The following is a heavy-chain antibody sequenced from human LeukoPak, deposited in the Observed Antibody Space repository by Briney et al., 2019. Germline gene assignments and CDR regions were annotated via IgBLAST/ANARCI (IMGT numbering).Heavy chain of an antibody. J-gene: IGHJ4*02. CDR1: GYSISSGYY. Sequence: PSETLSLTCAVSGYSISSGYYWGWIRQPPGKGLEWIGSIYHSGSTYYNPSLKSRVTISVDTSKNQFSLKLSSVTAADTAVYYCARHSRPLFDYWGQGTLVTVSS. V-gene: IGHV4-38-2*01. CDR2: IYHSGST. CDR3: ARHSRPLFDY. D-gene: IGHD6-13*01.